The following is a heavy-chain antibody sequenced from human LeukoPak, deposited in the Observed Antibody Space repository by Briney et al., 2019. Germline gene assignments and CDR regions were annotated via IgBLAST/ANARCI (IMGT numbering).Heavy chain of an antibody. J-gene: IGHJ6*04. V-gene: IGHV4-34*01. CDR2: INHSGST. Sequence: SETLSLTCAVYGGSFSGYYWSWIRQPPGKGLEWIGEINHSGSTNYNPSLKSRVTISVDTSKNQFSLKLSPVTAADTAVYYCARVLRSPAAISRVVYYGMDVWGKGTTVTVSS. D-gene: IGHD2-2*01. CDR3: ARVLRSPAAISRVVYYGMDV. CDR1: GGSFSGYY.